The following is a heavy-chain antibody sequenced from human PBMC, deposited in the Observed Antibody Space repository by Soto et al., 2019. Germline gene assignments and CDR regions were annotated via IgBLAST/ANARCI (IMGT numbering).Heavy chain of an antibody. CDR1: GGSISSCY. Sequence: QVQLQESGPGLVKPSETLSLTCTVSGGSISSCYWGWIRQPPGKGLEWLGYIYYSGSTNYNPSLTSRVTISVDPSKNQFSLKLSSMTAADTAVYYCARDGGGMTTVTTGFDYWGQGTLVTVSS. D-gene: IGHD4-17*01. J-gene: IGHJ4*02. CDR2: IYYSGST. CDR3: ARDGGGMTTVTTGFDY. V-gene: IGHV4-59*01.